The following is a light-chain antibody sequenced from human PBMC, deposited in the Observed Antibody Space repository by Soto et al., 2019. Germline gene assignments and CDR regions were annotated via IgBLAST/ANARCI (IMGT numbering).Light chain of an antibody. CDR1: QGMSSY. CDR3: QQLRSYPQT. Sequence: DVQLTQSPSFLSASVGDRVTITCRASQGMSSYLAWYQQKPGRAPKLLTYGVSTLQSGVPARFSGSGSGTEFTLTNSSLQPEDFATYYCQQLRSYPQTFGGGTKVEIK. V-gene: IGKV1-9*01. CDR2: GVS. J-gene: IGKJ4*01.